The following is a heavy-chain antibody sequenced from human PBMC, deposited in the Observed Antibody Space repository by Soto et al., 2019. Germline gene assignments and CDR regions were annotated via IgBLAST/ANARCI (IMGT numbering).Heavy chain of an antibody. J-gene: IGHJ4*01. CDR3: ARQVEDGYRDGYVY. CDR2: IYPGDSDT. Sequence: GESLKISCKGSGYSFSNYWIGWVRQMPGRGLEWMGIIYPGDSDTRYSPSFQGQVTISADQSISTAYLLLSTLKAADTAIYYCARQVEDGYRDGYVYWGHGTLVTVSS. V-gene: IGHV5-51*01. D-gene: IGHD5-18*01. CDR1: GYSFSNYW.